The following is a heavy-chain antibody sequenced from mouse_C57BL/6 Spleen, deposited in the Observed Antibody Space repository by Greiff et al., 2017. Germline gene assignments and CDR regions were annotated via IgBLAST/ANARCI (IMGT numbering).Heavy chain of an antibody. CDR1: GYTFTDYE. J-gene: IGHJ1*03. Sequence: QVQLQQSGAELVRPGASVTLSCKASGYTFTDYEMHWVKQTPVHGLEWIGAIDPETGGTAYNQKFKGKAILTADKSSSTAYMELRSLTSEDSAVYYWARGDYYGSWDFGGWGTGTTVTVST. V-gene: IGHV1-15*01. CDR3: ARGDYYGSWDFGG. D-gene: IGHD1-2*01. CDR2: IDPETGGT.